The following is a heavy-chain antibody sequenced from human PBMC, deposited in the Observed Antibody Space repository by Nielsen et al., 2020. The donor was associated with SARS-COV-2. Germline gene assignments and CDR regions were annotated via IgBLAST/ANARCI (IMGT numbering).Heavy chain of an antibody. D-gene: IGHD4-17*01. J-gene: IGHJ4*02. V-gene: IGHV3-9*01. CDR1: GFTFDDYG. CDR3: AKDPSGYGDYVGY. CDR2: ISWNSGSI. Sequence: GGSLRLSCAASGFTFDDYGMSWVRQAPGKGLEWVSGISWNSGSIGYADSVKGRFTISRDNAKNSLYLQMNSLRAEDTALYYCAKDPSGYGDYVGYWGQGTLVTVSS.